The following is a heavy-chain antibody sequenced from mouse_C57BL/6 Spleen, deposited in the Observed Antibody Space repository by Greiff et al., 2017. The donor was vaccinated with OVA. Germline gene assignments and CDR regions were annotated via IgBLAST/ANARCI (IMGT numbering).Heavy chain of an antibody. D-gene: IGHD1-1*01. CDR3: TRGYYGRSYWYFDV. J-gene: IGHJ1*03. CDR1: GYTFPSYW. V-gene: IGHV1-72*01. CDR2: IDPNSGGT. Sequence: VQLQQPGAELVKPGASVKLSCKASGYTFPSYWMHWVKQRPGRGLEWIGRIDPNSGGTKYNEQFKSKATLTVDNTSSTAYTQRSSLTSEDSAVYYLTRGYYGRSYWYFDVWGTGTTVTVSS.